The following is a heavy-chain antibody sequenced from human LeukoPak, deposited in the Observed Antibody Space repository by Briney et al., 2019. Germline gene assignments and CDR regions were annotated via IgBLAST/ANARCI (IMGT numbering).Heavy chain of an antibody. D-gene: IGHD6-6*01. CDR1: GGTFSIYA. CDR3: ARGTEEYSKSSGWFDP. J-gene: IGHJ5*02. V-gene: IGHV1-69*13. Sequence: ASVKVSCKASGGTFSIYAINWVRQAPEQGLEWMGGIIPLFGTPNYAQKFQGRVTITADESTNTAYMELNSLRSEDTAVYYCARGTEEYSKSSGWFDPWGQGTLVIVSS. CDR2: IIPLFGTP.